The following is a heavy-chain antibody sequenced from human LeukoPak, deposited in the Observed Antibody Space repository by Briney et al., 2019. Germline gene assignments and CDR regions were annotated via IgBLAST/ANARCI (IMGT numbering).Heavy chain of an antibody. D-gene: IGHD5-18*01. CDR2: VYYTGST. J-gene: IGHJ4*02. CDR1: GGSISSALYH. V-gene: IGHV4-39*07. Sequence: SETLSLTCTVSGGSISSALYHWGWIRQPPGKNLEWLGSVYYTGSTHNNPSLKSRVTISVDTSKNQFSLKLSSVTAADTAVYYCARGIGVIAAMGTYFDYWGQGTLVTVSS. CDR3: ARGIGVIAAMGTYFDY.